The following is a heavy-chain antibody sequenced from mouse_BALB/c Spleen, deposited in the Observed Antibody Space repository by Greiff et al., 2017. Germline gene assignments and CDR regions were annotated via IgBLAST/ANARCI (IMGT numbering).Heavy chain of an antibody. CDR2: IYPSDSYT. Sequence: QVQLKESGAELVRPGASVKLSCKASGYTFTSYWINWVKQRPGQGLEWIGNIYPSDSYTNYNQKFKDKATLTVDKSSSTAYMQLSSPTSEDSAVYYCTRHYDYGYAMDYWGQGTSVTVSS. CDR1: GYTFTSYW. D-gene: IGHD2-4*01. J-gene: IGHJ4*01. CDR3: TRHYDYGYAMDY. V-gene: IGHV1-69*02.